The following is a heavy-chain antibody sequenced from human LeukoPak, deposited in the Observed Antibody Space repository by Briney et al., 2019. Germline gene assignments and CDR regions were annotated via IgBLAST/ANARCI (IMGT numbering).Heavy chain of an antibody. Sequence: ASVKVSCKASGYTFTSYGISWVRQAPGQGLEWMGWISAYNGNTNYAQKLQGRVTMTTDTSTSTAYMELRSLRSDDTAVYYCARVNPLEWSTPTPWAIYGMDVWGQGTTVTVSS. CDR2: ISAYNGNT. V-gene: IGHV1-18*01. D-gene: IGHD3-3*01. CDR1: GYTFTSYG. CDR3: ARVNPLEWSTPTPWAIYGMDV. J-gene: IGHJ6*02.